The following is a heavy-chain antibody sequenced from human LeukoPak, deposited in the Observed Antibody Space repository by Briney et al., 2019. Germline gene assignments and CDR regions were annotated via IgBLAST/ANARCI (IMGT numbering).Heavy chain of an antibody. V-gene: IGHV3-64D*09. D-gene: IGHD3-3*01. CDR3: VKVVSRYYDFWSGYYLDETDY. CDR1: GFTFSSYA. Sequence: GGSLRLSCSASGFTFSSYAMHWVRQAPGRGLEYVSAISGNGGSTYYADSVKGRFTISRDNSKNTLYLQMSSLRAEDTAVYYCVKVVSRYYDFWSGYYLDETDYWGQGTLVTVSS. CDR2: ISGNGGST. J-gene: IGHJ4*02.